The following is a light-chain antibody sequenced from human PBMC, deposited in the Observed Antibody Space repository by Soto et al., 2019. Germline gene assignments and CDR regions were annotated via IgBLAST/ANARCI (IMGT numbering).Light chain of an antibody. Sequence: EIVMTQSPATLSVSPGERATLSCRASQSVSRKLAWYQQKPGQAPRLLIYDASTRATGIPARFSGSGSGTEFTLTISSLQSEDFADYYCQQYNNWPPVYTFGQGTKLEIK. CDR3: QQYNNWPPVYT. J-gene: IGKJ2*01. V-gene: IGKV3D-15*01. CDR1: QSVSRK. CDR2: DAS.